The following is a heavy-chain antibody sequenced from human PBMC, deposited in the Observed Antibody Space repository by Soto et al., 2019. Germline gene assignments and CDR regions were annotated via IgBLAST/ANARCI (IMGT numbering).Heavy chain of an antibody. D-gene: IGHD3-10*01. CDR1: GFSFGDSY. CDR3: AKTRVADSGYYFDH. J-gene: IGHJ4*02. CDR2: ISGGSSYT. Sequence: QVQLVESGGGLVKPGGSLRLSCAASGFSFGDSYMSWIRQSAGKGLEWLSYISGGSSYTKYAEFVKGRFTISRDNARRSLFLQVNGLRADDTAIYYCAKTRVADSGYYFDHWGQGTMVTVSS. V-gene: IGHV3-11*05.